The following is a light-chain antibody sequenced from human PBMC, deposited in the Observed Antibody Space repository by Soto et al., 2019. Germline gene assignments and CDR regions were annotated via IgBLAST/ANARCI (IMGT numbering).Light chain of an antibody. J-gene: IGLJ2*01. V-gene: IGLV2-8*01. CDR3: SSYAGTNAVV. CDR2: EVS. CDR1: SSDVGGYNY. Sequence: QSALTQPPSASGSPGQSVTISCTGTSSDVGGYNYVSWYQQHPGKAPKLMISEVSKRPSWVPDRFSGSKSGNTASLTVSGLQAEDEADYYCSSYAGTNAVVFGGGTKLTLL.